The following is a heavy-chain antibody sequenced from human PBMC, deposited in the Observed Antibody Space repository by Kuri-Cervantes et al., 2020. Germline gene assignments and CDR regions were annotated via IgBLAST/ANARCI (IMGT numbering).Heavy chain of an antibody. Sequence: SQTLSLTCAVYGGSFSGYYWSWVRQPPGKGLEWIGEINHSGSTNYNPYLKSRVTISVDTSKNQFSLKLSSVTAADTAVYYCARDSKYSTSSGPDYYSYYYMDVWGKGTTVTDSS. CDR1: GGSFSGYY. CDR3: ARDSKYSTSSGPDYYSYYYMDV. D-gene: IGHD6-6*01. J-gene: IGHJ6*03. V-gene: IGHV4-34*01. CDR2: INHSGST.